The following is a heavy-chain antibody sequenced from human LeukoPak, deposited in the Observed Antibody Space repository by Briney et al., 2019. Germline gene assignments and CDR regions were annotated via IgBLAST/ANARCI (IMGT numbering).Heavy chain of an antibody. CDR1: GGTFSSYA. CDR3: ARSMNYYYYMDV. D-gene: IGHD2/OR15-2a*01. CDR2: IIPIFGTA. Sequence: LVKVSCKASGGTFSSYAISWVRQAPGQGLEWMGGIIPIFGTANYAQKFQGRVTITTDESTSTAYMELSSLRSEDTAVYYCARSMNYYYYMDVWGKGTTVTVSS. V-gene: IGHV1-69*05. J-gene: IGHJ6*03.